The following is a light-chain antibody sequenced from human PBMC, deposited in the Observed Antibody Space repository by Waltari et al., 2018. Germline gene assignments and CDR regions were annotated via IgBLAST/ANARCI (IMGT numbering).Light chain of an antibody. Sequence: SSELTQPPSVSVSPGQTASITCSADALPKQYGYWYQQKPGQAPVLDIYKDTERPSGIPERFSGSSSGTTVTLTIRGVQAEDEADYYCQSADSSGTYVVFGAGTKLTVL. CDR1: ALPKQY. J-gene: IGLJ2*01. CDR2: KDT. CDR3: QSADSSGTYVV. V-gene: IGLV3-25*03.